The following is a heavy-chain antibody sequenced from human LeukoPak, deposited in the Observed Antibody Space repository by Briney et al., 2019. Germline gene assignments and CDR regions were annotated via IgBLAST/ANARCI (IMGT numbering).Heavy chain of an antibody. D-gene: IGHD6-6*01. V-gene: IGHV3-20*04. CDR2: INWNGGST. J-gene: IGHJ4*02. Sequence: GGSLRLSCAASGFTYDDYGMSWVRQAPGKGLEWVSGINWNGGSTGYADSVKGRFTISRDNSKNTLYLQMNSLRAEDTAVYYCARDPGYSSSINPLNYWGQGTLVTVSS. CDR3: ARDPGYSSSINPLNY. CDR1: GFTYDDYG.